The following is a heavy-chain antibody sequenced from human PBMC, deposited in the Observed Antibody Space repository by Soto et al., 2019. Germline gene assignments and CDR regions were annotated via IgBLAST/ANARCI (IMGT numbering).Heavy chain of an antibody. V-gene: IGHV3-48*02. CDR3: ARQVVVRFSGGYFDL. D-gene: IGHD3-22*01. Sequence: GGSLRLSCAASGFTFSSYAMYWVRQAPGKGLEWVSYITSSSTIYYADSVKGRFTISRDNARNSLYLQMNSLRDEDTAVYYCARQVVVRFSGGYFDLWGRGTLVTVSS. CDR2: ITSSSTI. J-gene: IGHJ2*01. CDR1: GFTFSSYA.